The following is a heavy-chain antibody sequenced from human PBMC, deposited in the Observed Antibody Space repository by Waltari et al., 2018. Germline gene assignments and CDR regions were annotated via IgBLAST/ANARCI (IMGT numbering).Heavy chain of an antibody. CDR2: IYTSGST. Sequence: QVQLQESGPGLVKPSETLSLTCTVSGGSIRSYYWSWIRQPAGKGLEWIGRIYTSGSTNYNPSLQSRVSRSVDTSKNQFSRKLSSVTAADTAVYYCAREPAVAGYSHYDYYGMDVWGQGTTVTVSS. J-gene: IGHJ6*02. CDR3: AREPAVAGYSHYDYYGMDV. D-gene: IGHD6-19*01. V-gene: IGHV4-4*07. CDR1: GGSIRSYY.